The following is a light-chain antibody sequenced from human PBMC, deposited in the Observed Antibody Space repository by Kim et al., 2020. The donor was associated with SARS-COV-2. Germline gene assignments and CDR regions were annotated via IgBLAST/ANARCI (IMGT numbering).Light chain of an antibody. Sequence: EIVLTQSPGTLSLSPGERATLSCWASQSVSNNYLAWYQQKPGQAPRLLIYGASSRASGIPDRFSGSGSGTDFTLTISRLEPEDFAMYYCQQAGSSPYTCGQGTKLEI. J-gene: IGKJ2*01. CDR3: QQAGSSPYT. CDR2: GAS. V-gene: IGKV3-20*01. CDR1: QSVSNNY.